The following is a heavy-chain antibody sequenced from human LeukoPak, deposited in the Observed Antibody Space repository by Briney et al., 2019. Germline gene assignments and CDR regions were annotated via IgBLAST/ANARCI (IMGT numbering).Heavy chain of an antibody. J-gene: IGHJ3*02. Sequence: SQTLSLTCTVSGGSISSGDYYWSRIRQPPGKGLEWIWYIYYSGSTYYNPSLKSRVTISVDTSKNHFSLKLSSVTAADTAVYYCARVYYGSGPGEAFDIWGQGTMVTVSS. CDR1: GGSISSGDYY. V-gene: IGHV4-30-4*01. D-gene: IGHD3-10*01. CDR2: IYYSGST. CDR3: ARVYYGSGPGEAFDI.